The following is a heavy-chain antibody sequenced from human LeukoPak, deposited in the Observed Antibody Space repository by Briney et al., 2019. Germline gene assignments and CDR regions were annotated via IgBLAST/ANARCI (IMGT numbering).Heavy chain of an antibody. Sequence: SETLSLTCAVYGGSFSGYYWSWIRQPPGKGLEWIGEINHSGSTNYNPSLKSRVTMSVDTSKNQFSLQLNSVTAADTAVYYCARGSSGWYSIDYWGQGTLVTVSS. CDR3: ARGSSGWYSIDY. CDR2: INHSGST. D-gene: IGHD6-19*01. CDR1: GGSFSGYY. J-gene: IGHJ4*02. V-gene: IGHV4-34*01.